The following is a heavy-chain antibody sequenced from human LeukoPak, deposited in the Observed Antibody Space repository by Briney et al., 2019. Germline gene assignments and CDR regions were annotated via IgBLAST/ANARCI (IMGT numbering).Heavy chain of an antibody. CDR2: ISTSGST. D-gene: IGHD3-22*01. CDR3: ARVRYSDSSVLTRKRSYYFDY. Sequence: SETLSLTCTVSGYSISSGYYWSWIRQPAGKGLESIGHISTSGSTNHNPSLKSRVTMSVDTSKNQFSLKLSSVTAADTAVYYCARVRYSDSSVLTRKRSYYFDYWGQGTLVTVSS. CDR1: GYSISSGYY. V-gene: IGHV4-4*07. J-gene: IGHJ4*02.